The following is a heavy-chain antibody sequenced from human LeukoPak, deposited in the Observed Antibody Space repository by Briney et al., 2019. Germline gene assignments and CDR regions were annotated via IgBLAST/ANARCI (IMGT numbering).Heavy chain of an antibody. D-gene: IGHD5-18*01. J-gene: IGHJ6*03. CDR3: ARDHKGYSYGYRRGYSDYYYMDV. Sequence: GGSLRLSCAASGFTFSSYAMNWVRQAPGKGLEWVSAISGSGSTTYYADSVKGRFTISRDNSKNTLFLQMNSLRAEDTAVYYCARDHKGYSYGYRRGYSDYYYMDVWGKGTTVTVSS. V-gene: IGHV3-23*01. CDR1: GFTFSSYA. CDR2: ISGSGSTT.